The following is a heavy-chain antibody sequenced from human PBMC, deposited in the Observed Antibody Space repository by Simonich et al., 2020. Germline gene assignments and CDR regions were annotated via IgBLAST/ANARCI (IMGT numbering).Heavy chain of an antibody. Sequence: EVQLVESGGGLVKPGGSLSLSCAASGFTFSSYSMNWVRQAPGKGLEWGSSISISRSYIYYAKSVKGRFTISRDNAKNSLYLQMNSLRAEDTAVYYCAREQARGGAFDIWGQGTMVTVSS. CDR2: ISISRSYI. V-gene: IGHV3-21*01. D-gene: IGHD3-16*01. J-gene: IGHJ3*02. CDR3: AREQARGGAFDI. CDR1: GFTFSSYS.